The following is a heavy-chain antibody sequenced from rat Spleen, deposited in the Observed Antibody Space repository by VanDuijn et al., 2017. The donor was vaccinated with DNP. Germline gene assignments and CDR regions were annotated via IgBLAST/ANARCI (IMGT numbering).Heavy chain of an antibody. CDR1: GFTFSAYY. D-gene: IGHD1-7*01. J-gene: IGHJ2*01. V-gene: IGHV5-22*01. CDR2: IGSPAYAP. CDR3: ATHDWQG. Sequence: EVQLVESGGGLVQPGRSLKLSCAASGFTFSAYYMAWVRQAPAKGLEWVAYIGSPAYAPYHGDSVKGRFTISRDNAKSTLYLQMNSLRSEDMATYFCATHDWQGWGQGVMVTVSS.